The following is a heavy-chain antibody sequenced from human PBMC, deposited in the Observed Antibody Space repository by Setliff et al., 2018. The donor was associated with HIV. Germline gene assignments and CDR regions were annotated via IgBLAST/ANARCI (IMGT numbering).Heavy chain of an antibody. D-gene: IGHD2-15*01. V-gene: IGHV7-4-1*02. Sequence: RASVKVSCKASGYTFTTYAMNWVRQAPGQGLEWMGWINTNTGNPTYAQGFTGRFVFSLDTSVSTAYLQISSLKAEDTAVYYCAREVVVASVHYYNMAVWGKGTTVTVSS. CDR1: GYTFTTYA. J-gene: IGHJ6*03. CDR3: AREVVVASVHYYNMAV. CDR2: INTNTGNP.